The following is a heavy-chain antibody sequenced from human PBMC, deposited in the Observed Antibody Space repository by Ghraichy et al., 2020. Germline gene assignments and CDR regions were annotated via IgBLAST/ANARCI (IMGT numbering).Heavy chain of an antibody. CDR3: ASSPLEWPYPEPYNWFDP. CDR2: TYYRSKWYN. CDR1: GDSVSSNSAA. J-gene: IGHJ5*02. D-gene: IGHD3-3*01. Sequence: SQTLSLTCAISGDSVSSNSAAWNWIRQSPSRGLEWLGRTYYRSKWYNDYAVSVKSRITINPDTSKNQFSLQLNSVTPEDTAVYYCASSPLEWPYPEPYNWFDPWGQGTLVTVSS. V-gene: IGHV6-1*01.